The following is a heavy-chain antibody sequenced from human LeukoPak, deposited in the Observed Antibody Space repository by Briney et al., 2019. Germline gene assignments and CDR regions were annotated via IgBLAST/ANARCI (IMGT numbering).Heavy chain of an antibody. D-gene: IGHD5-24*01. V-gene: IGHV3-7*01. CDR1: GFTFSSYW. CDR3: ARAGEMRYMDV. CDR2: IKQDGSEK. J-gene: IGHJ6*03. Sequence: GGSLRLSCAASGFTFSSYWMSWVRQAPGKGLEGVANIKQDGSEKYYVDSVRGRFTISRDNAKDSLFLQMNSLRVDDTATYYCARAGEMRYMDVWGKGTAVAVS.